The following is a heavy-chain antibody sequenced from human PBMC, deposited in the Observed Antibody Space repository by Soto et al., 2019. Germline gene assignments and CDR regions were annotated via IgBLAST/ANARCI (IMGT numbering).Heavy chain of an antibody. V-gene: IGHV4-30-2*01. CDR3: AREFGYYFDY. CDR2: IYHGGNS. J-gene: IGHJ4*02. CDR1: GGSISSGGYY. Sequence: SETLSLTCTVSGGSISSGGYYWSWIRQQPGKGLEWIGYIYHGGNSYYNPSLKSRVTISIDSSQNQFSLKLSSVTAADTAVYYCAREFGYYFDYWGQGTLVTVSS. D-gene: IGHD3-10*01.